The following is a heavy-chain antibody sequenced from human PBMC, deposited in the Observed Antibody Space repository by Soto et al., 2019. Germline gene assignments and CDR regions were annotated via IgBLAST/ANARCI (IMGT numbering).Heavy chain of an antibody. CDR2: ISGSGGST. D-gene: IGHD3-10*01. V-gene: IGHV3-23*01. CDR1: GFTFSSYA. Sequence: GGSLRLSCAASGFTFSSYAMSWVRQAPGKGLEWVSAISGSGGSTYYADSVKGRFTISRDNSKNTLYLQMNSLRAEDTAVYYCAKGNWDSMFRGVLIPYFDYWGQGTLVTVSS. J-gene: IGHJ4*02. CDR3: AKGNWDSMFRGVLIPYFDY.